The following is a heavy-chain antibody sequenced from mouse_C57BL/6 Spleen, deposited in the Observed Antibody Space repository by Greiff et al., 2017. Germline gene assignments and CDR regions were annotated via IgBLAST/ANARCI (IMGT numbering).Heavy chain of an antibody. J-gene: IGHJ3*01. CDR1: GFNIKDYY. Sequence: VQLKESGAELVKPGASVKLSCTASGFNIKDYYMHWVKQRTEQGLEWIGRIDPEDGETKYAPKFQGKATITADTSSNPAYLQLSSLTSEDTAVYYYASVYYYGSSHAFAYWGQGTLVTVSA. D-gene: IGHD1-1*01. V-gene: IGHV14-2*01. CDR3: ASVYYYGSSHAFAY. CDR2: IDPEDGET.